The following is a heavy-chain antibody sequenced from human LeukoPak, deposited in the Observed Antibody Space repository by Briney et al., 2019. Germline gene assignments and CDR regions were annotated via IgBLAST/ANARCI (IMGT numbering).Heavy chain of an antibody. CDR1: GFTFSSYS. V-gene: IGHV3-30-3*01. J-gene: IGHJ4*02. D-gene: IGHD1/OR15-1a*01. Sequence: GGSLRLSCAASGFTFSSYSMHWVRQAPGKGLEWVAVISFDGNNKYYADSVKGRFIISRDDSQNTLYLQMNSLRAEDTAVYYCARDMVPSPTTFDYWGQGTLVTVSS. CDR3: ARDMVPSPTTFDY. CDR2: ISFDGNNK.